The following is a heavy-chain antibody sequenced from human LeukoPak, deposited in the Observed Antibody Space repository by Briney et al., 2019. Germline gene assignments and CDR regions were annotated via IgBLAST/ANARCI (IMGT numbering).Heavy chain of an antibody. Sequence: PGGSLRLSCAASGITFSSYGTSWVRQAPGKGLEWVSAISGSGGSTYYADSVKGRFTISRDNSKNTLYLQMNSLRAEDTAVYYCAKDGYSSGWYMGYYFDYWGQGTLVTVSS. V-gene: IGHV3-23*01. CDR3: AKDGYSSGWYMGYYFDY. CDR1: GITFSSYG. J-gene: IGHJ4*02. CDR2: ISGSGGST. D-gene: IGHD6-19*01.